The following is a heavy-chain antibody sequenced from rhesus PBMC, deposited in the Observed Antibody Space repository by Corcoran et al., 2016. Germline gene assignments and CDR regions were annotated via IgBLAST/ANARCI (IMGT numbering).Heavy chain of an antibody. Sequence: QVQLQESGPGLVKPSETLSLTCAVSGGSFSSYWWSWIRQPPGKGLEWIGEINGNSGSTNYNPSLKIRVTILKDASKNQFSRKLSSVTAADTTVYYCARCDGNRFDYWGQGVLVTVSS. CDR3: ARCDGNRFDY. J-gene: IGHJ4*01. D-gene: IGHD4-35*01. CDR2: INGNSGST. V-gene: IGHV4-80*01. CDR1: GGSFSSYW.